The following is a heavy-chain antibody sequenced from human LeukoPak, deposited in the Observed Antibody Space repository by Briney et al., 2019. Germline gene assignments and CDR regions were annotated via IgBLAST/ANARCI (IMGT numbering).Heavy chain of an antibody. Sequence: SETLSLTCTVSGASISSYYWSWIRQPPGKGLEWIGDIYYSGSVKYNPSLKSRVTMSVDTSKNQFSLKLSSVTAADTAIYYCARENPSGYYNRPIDYWGQGTLVTVSS. J-gene: IGHJ4*02. CDR1: GASISSYY. D-gene: IGHD3-22*01. CDR2: IYYSGSV. CDR3: ARENPSGYYNRPIDY. V-gene: IGHV4-59*01.